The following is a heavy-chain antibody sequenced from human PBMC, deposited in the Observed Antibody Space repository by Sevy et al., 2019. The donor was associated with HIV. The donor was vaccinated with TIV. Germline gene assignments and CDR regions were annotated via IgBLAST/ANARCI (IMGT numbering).Heavy chain of an antibody. CDR3: TTDHTYYYDSSGSGGAFDI. CDR2: IKSKTDGGTT. J-gene: IGHJ3*02. D-gene: IGHD3-22*01. V-gene: IGHV3-15*01. CDR1: GFTFSNAW. Sequence: GGSLRLSCAASGFTFSNAWMSWVRQAPGKGLEWVGRIKSKTDGGTTDYAAPVKGRFTISRDDSKNTPYLQMNSLKTEDTAVYYCTTDHTYYYDSSGSGGAFDIWGQGTMVTVSS.